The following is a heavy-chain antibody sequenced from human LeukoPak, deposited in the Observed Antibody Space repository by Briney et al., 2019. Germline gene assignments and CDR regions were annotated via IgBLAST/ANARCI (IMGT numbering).Heavy chain of an antibody. CDR3: ARGYSYSYAFDI. V-gene: IGHV3-21*01. J-gene: IGHJ3*02. CDR2: ISSSSSYI. D-gene: IGHD5-18*01. CDR1: GFTFSSYS. Sequence: GGSLRLSCAASGFTFSSYSMNWVHQAPGKGLEWVSSISSSSSYIYYADSVKGRFTISRDNAKNSLYLQMNSLRAEDTAVYYCARGYSYSYAFDIWGQGTMVTVSS.